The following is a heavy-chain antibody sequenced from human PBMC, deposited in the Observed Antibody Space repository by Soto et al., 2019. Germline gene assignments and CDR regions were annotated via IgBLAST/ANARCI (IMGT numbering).Heavy chain of an antibody. Sequence: SVKVSCKASGGTFSSYAISWVRQAPGQGLEWMGGIIPIFGTANYAQKFQGRVTITADESTSTAYMELSSLRSEDTAVYYCARVTHKQQLVPFDYWGQGTLVTVSS. V-gene: IGHV1-69*13. CDR1: GGTFSSYA. CDR3: ARVTHKQQLVPFDY. D-gene: IGHD6-13*01. CDR2: IIPIFGTA. J-gene: IGHJ4*02.